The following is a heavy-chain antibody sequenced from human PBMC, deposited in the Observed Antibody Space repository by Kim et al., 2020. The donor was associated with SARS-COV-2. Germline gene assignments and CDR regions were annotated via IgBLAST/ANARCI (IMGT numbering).Heavy chain of an antibody. V-gene: IGHV3-33*01. J-gene: IGHJ4*02. CDR1: GFTFSSYG. CDR2: IWYDGSNK. CDR3: ARDPSHPRSWHHYFDY. Sequence: GGSLRLSCAASGFTFSSYGMHWVRQAPGKGLEWVAVIWYDGSNKYYADSVKGRFTISRDNSKNTLYLQMNSLRAEDTAVYYCARDPSHPRSWHHYFDYWGQGTLVTVSS. D-gene: IGHD6-13*01.